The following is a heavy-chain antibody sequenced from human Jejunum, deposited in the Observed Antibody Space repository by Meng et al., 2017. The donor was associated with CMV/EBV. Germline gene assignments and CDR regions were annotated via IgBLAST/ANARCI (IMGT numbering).Heavy chain of an antibody. V-gene: IGHV4-4*07. CDR2: IYPNGNT. CDR1: GGSISSYY. D-gene: IGHD5-18*01. Sequence: QMQLQASGPGLVKPSETLSLTCTVSGGSISSYYWSWIRQPAGKGLEWIGRIYPNGNTNYNPSLKSRVTMSIDTSKNQFSLKLTSVTAADTAVYYCARDAPPNNYGWFDPWGQGTLVTVSS. J-gene: IGHJ5*02. CDR3: ARDAPPNNYGWFDP.